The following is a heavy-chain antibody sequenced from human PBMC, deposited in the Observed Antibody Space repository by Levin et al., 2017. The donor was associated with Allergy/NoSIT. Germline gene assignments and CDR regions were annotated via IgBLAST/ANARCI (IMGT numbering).Heavy chain of an antibody. Sequence: SQTLSLTCTVSGGSISSGNYYWSWIRQPAGKGLEWIGRIYTSGSTNYNPSLKSRVTISVDTSKNQFSLKLSSVTAADTAVYYCAREEGLVWFGLYYMDVWGKGTTVTVSS. CDR1: GGSISSGNYY. CDR2: IYTSGST. D-gene: IGHD3-10*01. CDR3: AREEGLVWFGLYYMDV. V-gene: IGHV4-61*02. J-gene: IGHJ6*03.